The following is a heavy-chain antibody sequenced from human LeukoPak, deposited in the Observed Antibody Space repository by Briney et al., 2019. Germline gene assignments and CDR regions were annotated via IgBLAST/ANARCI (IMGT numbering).Heavy chain of an antibody. CDR1: GGSISSSNYC. J-gene: IGHJ5*02. V-gene: IGHV4-39*07. Sequence: SETLSLTCTVSGGSISSSNYCWGWIRQPPGKGLEWIGEINHSGSTNYNPSLKSRVTISVDTSKNQFSLKLSSVTAADTAVYYCARSSYYYDSSGSFDPWGQGTLVTVSS. CDR3: ARSSYYYDSSGSFDP. CDR2: INHSGST. D-gene: IGHD3-22*01.